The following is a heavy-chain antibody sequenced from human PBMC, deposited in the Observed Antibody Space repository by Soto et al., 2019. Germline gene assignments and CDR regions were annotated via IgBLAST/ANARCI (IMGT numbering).Heavy chain of an antibody. D-gene: IGHD4-17*01. CDR2: INPNSGGT. Sequence: ASVKVSCKASGYTFTSYGISWVRQAPGQGLEWMGWINPNSGGTNYAQKFQGWVTMTRDTSISTAYMELSRLRSDDTAVYYCARTTVTTADDYYGMDVWGQGTTVTVSS. CDR1: GYTFTSYG. CDR3: ARTTVTTADDYYGMDV. J-gene: IGHJ6*02. V-gene: IGHV1-2*04.